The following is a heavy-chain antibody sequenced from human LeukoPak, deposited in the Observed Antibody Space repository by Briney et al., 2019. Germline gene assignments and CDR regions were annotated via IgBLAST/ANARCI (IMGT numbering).Heavy chain of an antibody. CDR3: ARDDGDGYNYAYDY. J-gene: IGHJ4*02. CDR1: GGAFSSYA. D-gene: IGHD5-24*01. V-gene: IGHV1-69*04. Sequence: GASVKVSCKASGGAFSSYAISWVRQAPGQGLEWMGRIIPILGIANYAQKFQGRVTITADKSTSTAYMELSSLRSEDTAVYYCARDDGDGYNYAYDYWGQGTLVTVSS. CDR2: IIPILGIA.